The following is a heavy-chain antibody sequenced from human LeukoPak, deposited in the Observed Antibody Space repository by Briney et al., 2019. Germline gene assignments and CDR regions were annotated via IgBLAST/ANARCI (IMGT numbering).Heavy chain of an antibody. V-gene: IGHV3-74*03. CDR2: ITSDGIST. CDR1: GFTFSGTW. D-gene: IGHD5-18*01. Sequence: GGSLRLSCAASGFTFSGTWMHWVRQPPGKGLVWVARITSDGISTAYAESVKGRFTISRDNAKNTLCLQMNTLRVEDTAVYYCARGEYTYGLDWGQGTLVTVSS. CDR3: ARGEYTYGLD. J-gene: IGHJ4*02.